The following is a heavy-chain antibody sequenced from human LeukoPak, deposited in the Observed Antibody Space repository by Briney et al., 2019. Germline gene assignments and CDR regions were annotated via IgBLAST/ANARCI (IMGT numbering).Heavy chain of an antibody. CDR3: ARDFSWTGDYYYYGMDV. V-gene: IGHV1-69*04. J-gene: IGHJ6*02. Sequence: GASVKVSCKASGGTFSSYAISWVRQAPGQGLEWMGRIIPILGIANYAQKFQGRVTITADKPTSTAYMELSSLRSEDTAVYYCARDFSWTGDYYYYGMDVWGQGTTVTVSS. CDR1: GGTFSSYA. CDR2: IIPILGIA. D-gene: IGHD3/OR15-3a*01.